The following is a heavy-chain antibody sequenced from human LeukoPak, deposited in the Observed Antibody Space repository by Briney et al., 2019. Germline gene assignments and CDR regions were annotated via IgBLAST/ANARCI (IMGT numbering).Heavy chain of an antibody. J-gene: IGHJ2*01. CDR1: GFTFSSYS. Sequence: GGSLRLSCAASGFTFSSYSMNWVRQAPGKGLEWVSFISSSSSYIYYADSVKGRFTISRDNAKNSLYLEMNSLRAEDTAVYYCARGGSSWYPGNYWYFDLWGRGTLVTVSS. D-gene: IGHD6-13*01. V-gene: IGHV3-21*01. CDR3: ARGGSSWYPGNYWYFDL. CDR2: ISSSSSYI.